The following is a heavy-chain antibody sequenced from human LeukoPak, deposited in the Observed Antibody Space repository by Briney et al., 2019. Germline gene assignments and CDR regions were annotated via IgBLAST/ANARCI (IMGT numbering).Heavy chain of an antibody. CDR3: ARRYFDY. J-gene: IGHJ4*02. Sequence: GGSLRLSCAASGFTFSSYWMQWVRQAPGKGLEWVANVKQDGSEKYYADSVKGRFIISRDNAKNALYLQMSSLRAEDTAIYYCARRYFDYWGQGTLVTVSS. CDR2: VKQDGSEK. CDR1: GFTFSSYW. V-gene: IGHV3-7*03.